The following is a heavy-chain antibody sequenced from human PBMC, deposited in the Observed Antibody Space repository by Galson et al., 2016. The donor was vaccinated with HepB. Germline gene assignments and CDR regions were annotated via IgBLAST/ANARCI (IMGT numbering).Heavy chain of an antibody. CDR2: ISPDGSII. CDR1: GFSFSTYG. Sequence: SLRLSCAASGFSFSTYGMHWVRQAPGKGLEWVAVISPDGSIIHSADSVKGRFTISSDNSKTTLFLQMNSLRIDDPAVYDCEKVFRQYSYGYSGWYFDLWGRGTLVTVSS. D-gene: IGHD5-18*01. J-gene: IGHJ2*01. V-gene: IGHV3-30*18. CDR3: EKVFRQYSYGYSGWYFDL.